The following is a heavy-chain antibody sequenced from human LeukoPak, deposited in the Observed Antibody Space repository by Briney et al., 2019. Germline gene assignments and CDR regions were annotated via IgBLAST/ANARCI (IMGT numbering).Heavy chain of an antibody. CDR2: IRSETDGGTS. J-gene: IGHJ6*02. V-gene: IGHV3-15*01. CDR1: GFTFSNAW. CDR3: ARVNHYGSGSYSPVGYYYGMDV. D-gene: IGHD3-10*01. Sequence: GGSLRLSCAASGFTFSNAWMNWVRQAPGKGLEWVGHIRSETDGGTSDFAAPVKGRFTISRDNSKNTLYLQMNSLRAEDTAVYYCARVNHYGSGSYSPVGYYYGMDVWGQGTTVTVSS.